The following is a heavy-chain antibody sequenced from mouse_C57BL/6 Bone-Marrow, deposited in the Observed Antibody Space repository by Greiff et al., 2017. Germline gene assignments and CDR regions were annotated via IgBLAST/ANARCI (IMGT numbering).Heavy chain of an antibody. J-gene: IGHJ4*01. V-gene: IGHV14-4*01. CDR3: ARCDDDWGCYAMDY. CDR2: IDPENGDT. Sequence: EVKLVESGAELVRPGASVKLSCTASGFNIKDDYMHWVKQRPEQGLEWIGWIDPENGDTEYASKFQGKSTLTVDKSSSTAYMQLSSLTSEDSAVYYCARCDDDWGCYAMDYWGQGTSVTVSS. CDR1: GFNIKDDY. D-gene: IGHD2-4*01.